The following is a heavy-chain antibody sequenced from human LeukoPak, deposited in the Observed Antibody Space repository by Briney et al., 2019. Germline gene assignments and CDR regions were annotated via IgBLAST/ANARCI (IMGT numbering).Heavy chain of an antibody. D-gene: IGHD2-2*01. J-gene: IGHJ4*02. V-gene: IGHV4-30-4*01. Sequence: SQTLSLTCTVSGGSISSGDYYWSWIRQPPGKGLEWIGYIYYSGSTYYNPSLKSRVTISVDTSKNRFSLKLSSVTAADTAVYYCASLYCSSTSCYDYWGQGTLVTVSS. CDR2: IYYSGST. CDR3: ASLYCSSTSCYDY. CDR1: GGSISSGDYY.